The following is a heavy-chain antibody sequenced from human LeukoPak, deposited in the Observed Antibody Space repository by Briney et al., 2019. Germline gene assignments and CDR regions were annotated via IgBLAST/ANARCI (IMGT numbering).Heavy chain of an antibody. Sequence: PSETLSLTCAVYGGSFSGYYWSWIRQPPGKGLEWIGEINHSGSTNYNPSLKSRVTISVDTSKNQFSLKLSSVTAADTAVYYCARASVWLGELPFDYWGQGTLVTVSS. J-gene: IGHJ4*02. D-gene: IGHD3-10*01. CDR1: GGSFSGYY. V-gene: IGHV4-34*01. CDR2: INHSGST. CDR3: ARASVWLGELPFDY.